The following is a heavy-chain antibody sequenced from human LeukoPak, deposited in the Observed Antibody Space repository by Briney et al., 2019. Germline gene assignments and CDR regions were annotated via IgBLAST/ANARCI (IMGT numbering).Heavy chain of an antibody. J-gene: IGHJ3*02. CDR1: GFTFGDYS. CDR3: ARQAYNAFDI. V-gene: IGHV3-21*01. CDR2: ISSSSSYI. D-gene: IGHD2-21*01. Sequence: GGSLRLSCAASGFTFGDYSMNWVRQAPGKGLEWVSSISSSSSYIYYPDSVKGRFTISRDNAKNTLYLQMNSLRAEDTAVYYCARQAYNAFDIGGQGTMVTASS.